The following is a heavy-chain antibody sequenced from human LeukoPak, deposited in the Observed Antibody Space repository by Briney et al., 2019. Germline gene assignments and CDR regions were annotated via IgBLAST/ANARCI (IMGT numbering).Heavy chain of an antibody. V-gene: IGHV3-23*01. CDR2: ISGGGGST. Sequence: PGGSLRLSCAASGFTFSSYAMSWVRQAPGKGLEWVSAISGGGGSTYYADSVKDRFPISRDNSKNTLYLKMNSLRAEDTAVYYCANNGARWRGGSYYFDYWGQGTLVTVSS. CDR1: GFTFSSYA. D-gene: IGHD3-16*01. CDR3: ANNGARWRGGSYYFDY. J-gene: IGHJ4*02.